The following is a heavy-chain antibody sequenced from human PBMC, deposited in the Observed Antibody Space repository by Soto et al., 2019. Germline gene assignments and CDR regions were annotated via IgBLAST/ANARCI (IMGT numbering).Heavy chain of an antibody. CDR3: ARGGGLFGVVNHDY. V-gene: IGHV4-59*01. J-gene: IGHJ4*02. CDR2: IYYSGST. D-gene: IGHD3-3*01. CDR1: GGSISSYY. Sequence: QVQLQESGPGLVKPSETLSLTCTVSGGSISSYYWSWIRQPPGKGLEWIGYIYYSGSTNYNPSLKSRVTISVDTSKNQFSLKLSSVTAADTAVYYCARGGGLFGVVNHDYWGQGTLVTVSS.